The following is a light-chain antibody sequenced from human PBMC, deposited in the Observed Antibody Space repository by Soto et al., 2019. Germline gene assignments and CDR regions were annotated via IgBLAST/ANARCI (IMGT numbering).Light chain of an antibody. CDR1: QAIRID. CDR2: TAS. V-gene: IGKV1-17*01. Sequence: GDRVTITCLASQAIRIDVAWYQQKPVKAPKRLIYTASSLQSGVPSRFSGTGSGTEFTLTISSLQPEDFATYYCQQYNSYPWTFGQGTKVEIK. J-gene: IGKJ1*01. CDR3: QQYNSYPWT.